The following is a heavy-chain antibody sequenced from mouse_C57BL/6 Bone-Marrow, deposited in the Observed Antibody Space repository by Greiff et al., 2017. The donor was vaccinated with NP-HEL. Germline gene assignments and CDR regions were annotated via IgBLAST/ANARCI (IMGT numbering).Heavy chain of an antibody. CDR2: IDPSDSYT. D-gene: IGHD3-2*02. V-gene: IGHV1-69*01. CDR3: AIDSSGYFDY. CDR1: GYTFTSYW. Sequence: QVQLQQPGAELVMPGASVKLSCKASGYTFTSYWMHWVKQRPGQGLEWIGEIDPSDSYTNYNQKFKGKSTLTVDKSSSTAYMQRSSLTSEDSAVYYCAIDSSGYFDYWGQGTTLTVSS. J-gene: IGHJ2*01.